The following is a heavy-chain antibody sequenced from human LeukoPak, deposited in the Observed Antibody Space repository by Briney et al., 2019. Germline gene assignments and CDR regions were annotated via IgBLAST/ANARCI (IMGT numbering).Heavy chain of an antibody. CDR2: IYHSGST. CDR3: ARGVGYSSSWYGYYYYGMDV. D-gene: IGHD6-13*01. CDR1: GGSISSGGYS. Sequence: PSQTLSLTCAVSGGSISSGGYSWSWIRQPPGKGLEWIVYIYHSGSTYYNPSLKSRVTISVDRSKNQFSLKLSSVTAADTAVYYCARGVGYSSSWYGYYYYGMDVWGQGTTVTVSS. V-gene: IGHV4-30-2*01. J-gene: IGHJ6*02.